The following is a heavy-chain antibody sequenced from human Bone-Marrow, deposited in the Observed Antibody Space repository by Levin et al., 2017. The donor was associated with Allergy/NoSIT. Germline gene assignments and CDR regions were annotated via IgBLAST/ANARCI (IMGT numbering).Heavy chain of an antibody. V-gene: IGHV3-9*01. CDR3: AKDQSGSWTRGNYYYSGLDV. CDR1: GFKFDDYA. J-gene: IGHJ6*02. Sequence: GGSLRLSCAASGFKFDDYALHWVRQAPGKGLEWVSTISWNSGSLAYADSVKGRFTISRDNAKNSLYLQMNRLRDDDTALYYCAKDQSGSWTRGNYYYSGLDVWGQGTTVTVSS. D-gene: IGHD2-15*01. CDR2: ISWNSGSL.